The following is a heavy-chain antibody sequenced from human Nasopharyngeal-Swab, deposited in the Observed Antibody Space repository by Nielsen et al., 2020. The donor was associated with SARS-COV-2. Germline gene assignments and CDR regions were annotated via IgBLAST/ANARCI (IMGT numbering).Heavy chain of an antibody. V-gene: IGHV1-18*01. CDR1: GYTFTSYG. CDR3: ARDGWGWLAHLGFDY. J-gene: IGHJ4*02. Sequence: ASVKVSCKASGYTFTSYGISWVRQAPGQGLEWMGWISAYNGNTNYAQKLQGRVTMTTDTSTSTAYMELRSLRSDDTAVYYCARDGWGWLAHLGFDYWGQGTLVTVSS. D-gene: IGHD6-19*01. CDR2: ISAYNGNT.